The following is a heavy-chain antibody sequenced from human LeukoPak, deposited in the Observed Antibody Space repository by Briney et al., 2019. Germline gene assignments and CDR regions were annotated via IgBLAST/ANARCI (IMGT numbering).Heavy chain of an antibody. J-gene: IGHJ6*03. CDR1: GFTFSSYE. Sequence: PGGSLRLSCAASGFTFSSYEMNWVRQAPGKGLEWVSYISSSGSTIYYADSVKGRLTISRDNAKNSLYLQMNSLRAEDTAVYYCARESEMGITMVRASYYMDVWGKGTTVTVSS. V-gene: IGHV3-48*03. CDR2: ISSSGSTI. CDR3: ARESEMGITMVRASYYMDV. D-gene: IGHD3-10*01.